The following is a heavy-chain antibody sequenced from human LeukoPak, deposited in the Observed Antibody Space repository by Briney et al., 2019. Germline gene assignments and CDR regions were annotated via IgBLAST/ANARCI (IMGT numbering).Heavy chain of an antibody. CDR2: IYYSGST. J-gene: IGHJ4*02. CDR1: GGSISSSSYY. Sequence: SETLSLTCTVSGGSISSSSYYWGWIRQPPGKGLEWIGSIYYSGSTYYNPSLKSRVTISVDTSKNQFSLKLSSVTAADTAVYYCARVGSSSWDYYFDYWGQGTLVTVSS. D-gene: IGHD6-13*01. CDR3: ARVGSSSWDYYFDY. V-gene: IGHV4-39*07.